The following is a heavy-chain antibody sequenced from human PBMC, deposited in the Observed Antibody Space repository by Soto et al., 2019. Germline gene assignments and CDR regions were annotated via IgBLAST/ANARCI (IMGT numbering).Heavy chain of an antibody. Sequence: QVQLVESGGGVVQPGRSLRLSCVASGFTFSTDGMHWVRQAPGKGLEWVALISFHGTNKYYADSVKGRFTISRDNSKNTLYLQMNSLRADDTAVYYCAKDGGWYCDYWGQGTLVTVSS. CDR3: AKDGGWYCDY. CDR1: GFTFSTDG. D-gene: IGHD6-19*01. J-gene: IGHJ4*02. V-gene: IGHV3-30*18. CDR2: ISFHGTNK.